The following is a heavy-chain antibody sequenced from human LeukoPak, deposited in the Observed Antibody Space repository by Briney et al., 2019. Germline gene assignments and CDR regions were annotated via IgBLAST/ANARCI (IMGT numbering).Heavy chain of an antibody. CDR3: ARDQGGVGY. V-gene: IGHV3-30*02. Sequence: GSLRLSCLASGFTFSSYGIHWVRQAPGKGLDWVAFIRYDESHKYYSDSVEGRFTISRDNAKNSLYLQMNSLRAEDTAVYYCARDQGGVGYWGQGTLVTVSS. CDR1: GFTFSSYG. J-gene: IGHJ4*02. CDR2: IRYDESHK. D-gene: IGHD3-16*01.